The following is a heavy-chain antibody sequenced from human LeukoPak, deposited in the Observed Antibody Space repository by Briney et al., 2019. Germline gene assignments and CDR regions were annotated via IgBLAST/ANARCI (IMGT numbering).Heavy chain of an antibody. CDR2: ISYDGSNK. Sequence: GGSLRLSCAASRFTFSSYAMHWVRQAPGKGLEWVAVISYDGSNKYYADSVKGRFTISRDNSKNTLYLQMNSLRAEDTAVYYCARRKKYYYDSSGPIDYWGQGTLVTVSS. CDR3: ARRKKYYYDSSGPIDY. V-gene: IGHV3-30*01. D-gene: IGHD3-22*01. CDR1: RFTFSSYA. J-gene: IGHJ4*02.